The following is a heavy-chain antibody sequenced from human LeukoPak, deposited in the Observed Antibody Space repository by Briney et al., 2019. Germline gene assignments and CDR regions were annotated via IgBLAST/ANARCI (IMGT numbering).Heavy chain of an antibody. V-gene: IGHV3-7*01. J-gene: IGHJ4*02. D-gene: IGHD6-13*01. Sequence: PGGSLRLSCAASGFTFSSYSMNWVRQAPGKGLEWVANINQDGSDKYYADSVKGRFTISRDNAKNSLYLQMNSLRAEDTAVYHCARTVPGYTSSWDYFDYWGQGTLVTVSS. CDR3: ARTVPGYTSSWDYFDY. CDR2: INQDGSDK. CDR1: GFTFSSYS.